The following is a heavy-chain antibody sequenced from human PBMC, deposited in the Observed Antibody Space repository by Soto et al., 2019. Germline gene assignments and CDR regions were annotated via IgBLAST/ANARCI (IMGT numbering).Heavy chain of an antibody. CDR3: AKEEVSTRLLIDY. D-gene: IGHD1-20*01. Sequence: GGSLRLSCAASGFTFNNYAMSWVRQAPGKGLEWVSAISGSGGSTYYADSVKGRFTISRDNSKNTLYLQMNSLRAEDTAVYYCAKEEVSTRLLIDYWGQGTLVTVSS. V-gene: IGHV3-23*01. CDR2: ISGSGGST. J-gene: IGHJ4*02. CDR1: GFTFNNYA.